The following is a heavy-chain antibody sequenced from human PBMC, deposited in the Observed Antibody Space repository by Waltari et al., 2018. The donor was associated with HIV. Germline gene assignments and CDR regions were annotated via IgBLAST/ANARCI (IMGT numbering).Heavy chain of an antibody. CDR1: GFTFSSYE. Sequence: EVQLVESGGGLVQPGGSLRLSCAASGFTFSSYEMNWVRQAPGKGLEWVSYISSSGSTIYYADSVKGRFTISRDNAKNSLYLQMNSLRAEDTAVYYCARGVLRLYYFDYWGQGTLVTVSS. CDR3: ARGVLRLYYFDY. D-gene: IGHD1-26*01. CDR2: ISSSGSTI. J-gene: IGHJ4*02. V-gene: IGHV3-48*03.